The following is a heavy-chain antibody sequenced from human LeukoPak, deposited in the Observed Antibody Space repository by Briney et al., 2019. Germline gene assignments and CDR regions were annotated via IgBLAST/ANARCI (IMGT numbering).Heavy chain of an antibody. J-gene: IGHJ6*03. V-gene: IGHV4-34*01. CDR3: ARHGKDIVVVPADGNYYYYYYMDV. CDR2: INHSGST. CDR1: GGSFSGYY. D-gene: IGHD2-2*01. Sequence: SETLSLTCAVYGGSFSGYYWSWIRQPPGKGLEWIGEINHSGSTNYNPSLKSRVTISVDTSKNQFSLKLSSVAAADTAVYYCARHGKDIVVVPADGNYYYYYYMDVWGKGTTVTISS.